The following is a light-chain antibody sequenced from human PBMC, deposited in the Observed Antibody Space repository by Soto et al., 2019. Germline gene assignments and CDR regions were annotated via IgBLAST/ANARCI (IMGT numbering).Light chain of an antibody. J-gene: IGKJ2*01. V-gene: IGKV3-11*01. CDR1: QSVSSY. Sequence: EILLTPSPAGMSLSPGESATLSCRASQSVSSYLAWYQQKPGQAPRLLIYDASNRATGIPARFSGSESGTDFTLTISSLEPEDFAVYYCEQRSIWPLYKCGQGT. CDR2: DAS. CDR3: EQRSIWPLYK.